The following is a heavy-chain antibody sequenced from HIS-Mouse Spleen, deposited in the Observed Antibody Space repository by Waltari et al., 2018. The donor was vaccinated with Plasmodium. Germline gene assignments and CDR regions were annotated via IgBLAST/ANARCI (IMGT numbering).Heavy chain of an antibody. CDR1: CVSISSSSYY. Sequence: QLQLPESGPGLVTPSETLSLTCTVSCVSISSSSYYWGRIRQPPGTGLEWIGSLYYSGSTYYNPSLKSRVTISVDTSKNQFSLKLSSVTAADTAVYYCASLPRVEEVTTPFYYYYYGMDVWGQGTTVTVSS. CDR2: LYYSGST. D-gene: IGHD4-4*01. CDR3: ASLPRVEEVTTPFYYYYYGMDV. J-gene: IGHJ6*02. V-gene: IGHV4-39*01.